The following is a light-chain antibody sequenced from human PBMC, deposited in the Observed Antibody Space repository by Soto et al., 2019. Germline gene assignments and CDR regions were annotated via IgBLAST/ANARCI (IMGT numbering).Light chain of an antibody. V-gene: IGKV3-20*01. CDR2: GTS. J-gene: IGKJ5*01. CDR1: ENLSRTY. Sequence: EIVLTQSPGTPSLSPGERATLACRASENLSRTYLAWYQQKPGQAPRPLIYGTSNRVTGIPDRFSGSGSGTDFSLSISRVEPEDFAVYYCQQYGGSPRITFGQGTRLEIK. CDR3: QQYGGSPRIT.